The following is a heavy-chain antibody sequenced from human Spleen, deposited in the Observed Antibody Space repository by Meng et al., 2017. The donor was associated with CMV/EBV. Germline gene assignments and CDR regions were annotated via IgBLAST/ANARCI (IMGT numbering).Heavy chain of an antibody. Sequence: GESLKISCKGSGYSFTNYWIAWVRQMPGKGLEWMGIIYPGASDTRYSPSFQGQVTISADKSISTAYLQWSSLKASDTAMYYCARANSGSYSHYYYYGMDVWGQGTTVTVSS. D-gene: IGHD1-26*01. CDR2: IYPGASDT. CDR3: ARANSGSYSHYYYYGMDV. V-gene: IGHV5-51*01. CDR1: GYSFTNYW. J-gene: IGHJ6*02.